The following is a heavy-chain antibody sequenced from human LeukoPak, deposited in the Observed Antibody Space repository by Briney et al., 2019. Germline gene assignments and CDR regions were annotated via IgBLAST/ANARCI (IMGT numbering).Heavy chain of an antibody. CDR1: GGSISSGSYY. Sequence: SETLSLTCTVSGGSISSGSYYWSWIRQPAGKGLEWIGRIHTSGSTNYNPSLKSRVTISVDTSKNQFSLKLSSVTAADTAVYYCARGDYSNYSYYFDYWGQGTLVTVSS. D-gene: IGHD4-11*01. CDR3: ARGDYSNYSYYFDY. J-gene: IGHJ4*02. V-gene: IGHV4-61*02. CDR2: IHTSGST.